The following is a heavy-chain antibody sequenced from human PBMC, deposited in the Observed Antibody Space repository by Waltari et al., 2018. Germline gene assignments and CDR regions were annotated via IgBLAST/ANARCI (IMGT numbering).Heavy chain of an antibody. CDR1: SGPLSEDY. Sequence: QVQLQQWGPGLLKPSETLSLTCASYSGPLSEDYWIWVRQPPGKGLEWIGEIHHSGSTQYNPSLESRVTISIDTSKSQFSLTLRSVTAADTAIYYCARHRRRSNGIDYWGQGTLLTVSS. CDR3: ARHRRRSNGIDY. J-gene: IGHJ4*02. CDR2: IHHSGST. D-gene: IGHD1-1*01. V-gene: IGHV4-34*01.